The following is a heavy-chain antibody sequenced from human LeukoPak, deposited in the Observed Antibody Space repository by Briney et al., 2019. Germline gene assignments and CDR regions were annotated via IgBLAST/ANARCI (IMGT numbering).Heavy chain of an antibody. CDR1: GYTFTSYY. Sequence: ASVKVSCKASGYTFTSYYMHWVRQAPGQGLEWMGIINPSGGSTSYAQKFQGRVTITRDTSTSTVYMELSSLRSEDTAVYYCARDATTVVPAAISSYPIWGQGTMVTVSS. CDR2: INPSGGST. CDR3: ARDATTVVPAAISSYPI. V-gene: IGHV1-46*03. D-gene: IGHD2-2*01. J-gene: IGHJ3*02.